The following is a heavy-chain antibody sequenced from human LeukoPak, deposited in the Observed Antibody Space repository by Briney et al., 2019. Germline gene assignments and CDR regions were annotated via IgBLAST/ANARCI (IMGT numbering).Heavy chain of an antibody. V-gene: IGHV1-2*02. CDR2: INPNSGGT. Sequence: ASVKVSCKATGYTFTASYILWVRQAPGQGLEWMGWINPNSGGTNSAQHFQGRVTMTRDASISTAYMELSRLRSDDTAVYYRAREYDYRAYGMDVWGQGTTVTVSS. CDR1: GYTFTASY. CDR3: AREYDYRAYGMDV. J-gene: IGHJ6*02. D-gene: IGHD5-12*01.